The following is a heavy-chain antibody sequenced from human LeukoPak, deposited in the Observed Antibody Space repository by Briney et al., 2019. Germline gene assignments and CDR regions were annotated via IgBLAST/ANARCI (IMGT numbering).Heavy chain of an antibody. CDR3: TCHYYGGRGYYYGFDY. V-gene: IGHV1-69*01. CDR1: GDSFSSYA. CDR2: IIPIFGTA. J-gene: IGHJ4*02. D-gene: IGHD3-22*01. Sequence: SVKVSCKASGDSFSSYAISWVRQAPGQGLEWMGGIIPIFGTANYAQKFQGRVTITADESTSTAYMELSSLRYEDTAEDSGTCHYYGGRGYYYGFDYWGQGTLVTVSS.